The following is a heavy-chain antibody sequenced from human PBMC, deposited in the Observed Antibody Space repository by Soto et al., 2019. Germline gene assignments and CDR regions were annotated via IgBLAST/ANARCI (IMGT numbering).Heavy chain of an antibody. J-gene: IGHJ4*02. V-gene: IGHV1-3*01. CDR3: ARCAAAGSRPVDY. CDR1: GYTFTSYA. D-gene: IGHD6-13*01. Sequence: QVQLVQSGAEVKKPGASVKVSCKASGYTFTSYAMHWVRQAPGQRLEWMGWINAGNGNTKYSQKFQGRVTITRDTSASTAYMELRSLRSEDTAVYYCARCAAAGSRPVDYWGQGTLVTVSS. CDR2: INAGNGNT.